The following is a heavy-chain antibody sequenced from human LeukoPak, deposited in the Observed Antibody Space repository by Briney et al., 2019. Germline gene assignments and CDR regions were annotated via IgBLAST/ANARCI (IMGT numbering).Heavy chain of an antibody. CDR2: IYVDGRTT. CDR1: GFTFSNYW. J-gene: IGHJ4*02. Sequence: GGSLRLSCVASGFTFSNYWMHWVRQPPGKGLVWVSRIYVDGRTTNYADSVKGRFTISRDNAKNTLYLQMNSLRAEDTAVYYCAKDRAVAGPSYFDYWGQGTLVTVSS. CDR3: AKDRAVAGPSYFDY. D-gene: IGHD6-19*01. V-gene: IGHV3-74*01.